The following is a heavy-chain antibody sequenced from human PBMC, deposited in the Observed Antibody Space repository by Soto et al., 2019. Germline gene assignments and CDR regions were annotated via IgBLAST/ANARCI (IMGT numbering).Heavy chain of an antibody. CDR2: ISLYSDGT. D-gene: IGHD2-2*01. V-gene: IGHV1-18*01. CDR1: GYTFSNYG. J-gene: IGHJ5*02. Sequence: ASVKVCCKASGYTFSNYGITWVRQAPGQPLEWLGWISLYSDGTNYAQKFQGRVSMTTDTSTTRAYMELRSLRSDDTAVYYCARVVPGAEAWFGPWGQGTLVTVSS. CDR3: ARVVPGAEAWFGP.